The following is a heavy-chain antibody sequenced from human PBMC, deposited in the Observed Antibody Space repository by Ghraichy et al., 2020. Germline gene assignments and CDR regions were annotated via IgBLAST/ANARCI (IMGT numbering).Heavy chain of an antibody. V-gene: IGHV4-39*01. CDR1: GGSISSSSYY. CDR2: IYYSGST. Sequence: SETLSLTCTVSGGSISSSSYYWGWIRQPPGKGLEWIGSIYYSGSTYYNPSLKSRVTISVDTSKNQFSLKLSSVTAADTAVYYCARCIVGARTDLDYWGQGTLVTVSS. D-gene: IGHD1-26*01. J-gene: IGHJ4*02. CDR3: ARCIVGARTDLDY.